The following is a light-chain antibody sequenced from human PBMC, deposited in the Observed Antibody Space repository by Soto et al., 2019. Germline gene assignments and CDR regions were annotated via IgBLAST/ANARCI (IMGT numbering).Light chain of an antibody. CDR2: QLS. Sequence: DIVLTQTPLSSPVTLGQPASISCRSSQNLVHSDGNTYLSWVQQRPGQPPRLLIYQLSNRFSGVPNRFSGSVAGTDFTLTISRVEAEDVGIYSCVQFSHFPRTFGQGTKVEIK. CDR1: QNLVHSDGNTY. V-gene: IGKV2-24*01. J-gene: IGKJ1*01. CDR3: VQFSHFPRT.